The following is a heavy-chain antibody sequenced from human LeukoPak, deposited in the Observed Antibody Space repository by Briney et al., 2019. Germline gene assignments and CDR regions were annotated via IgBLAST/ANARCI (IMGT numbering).Heavy chain of an antibody. CDR1: GFTFSNYW. Sequence: GSLRLSCAASGFTFSNYWIHWVRQAPGKGLEWIGSIYDSGSTYYNPSLKSRVTISVDTSKNQFSLKLNSVTAADTAMYYCQSRFLEWLLDYWGQGTLVTVSS. J-gene: IGHJ4*02. V-gene: IGHV4-39*01. CDR2: IYDSGST. D-gene: IGHD3-3*01. CDR3: QSRFLEWLLDY.